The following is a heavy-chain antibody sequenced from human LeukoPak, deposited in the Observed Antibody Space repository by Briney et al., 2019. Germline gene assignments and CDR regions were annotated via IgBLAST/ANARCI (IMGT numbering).Heavy chain of an antibody. CDR1: GFTFRNYC. V-gene: IGHV3-7*01. J-gene: IGHJ4*02. CDR2: IKQDESEK. Sequence: GGSLRLSCAASGFTFRNYCMTWVRQVPGKGLEWVASIKQDESEKYFLDSVKRRFTISRDNAENSLYLQMNSLRAEDTAVYYCARVYYQDSGTSYRHLDYWGQGTLVTVSS. D-gene: IGHD3-22*01. CDR3: ARVYYQDSGTSYRHLDY.